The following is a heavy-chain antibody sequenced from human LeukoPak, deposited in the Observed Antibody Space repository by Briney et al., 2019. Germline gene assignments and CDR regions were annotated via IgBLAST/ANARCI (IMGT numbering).Heavy chain of an antibody. CDR3: ARVHPVAGNDY. Sequence: PGGSLRLSCAASGFTFNIYEMNWVRQAPGKGLERVSYISSSGSTKYSADSVKGRFTISRDNPKNSLYLQMNSLRAEDTAVYYCARVHPVAGNDYWGQGTLVTVSS. CDR1: GFTFNIYE. V-gene: IGHV3-48*03. CDR2: ISSSGSTK. J-gene: IGHJ4*02. D-gene: IGHD6-19*01.